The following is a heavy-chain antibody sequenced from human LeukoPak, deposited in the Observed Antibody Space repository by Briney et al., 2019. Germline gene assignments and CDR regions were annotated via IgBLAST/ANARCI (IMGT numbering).Heavy chain of an antibody. Sequence: ASVKVSCKASGYTFTGYYMHWVRQAPGQGLEWMGWINPNSGGTNYAQKFQGRVTMTSNTSTTTAYMELSSLTFEDTAVYYCARDGKFCNSINCYVRGSHWYDPWGQGTPVTVSS. CDR2: INPNSGGT. V-gene: IGHV1-2*02. J-gene: IGHJ5*02. D-gene: IGHD2/OR15-2a*01. CDR3: ARDGKFCNSINCYVRGSHWYDP. CDR1: GYTFTGYY.